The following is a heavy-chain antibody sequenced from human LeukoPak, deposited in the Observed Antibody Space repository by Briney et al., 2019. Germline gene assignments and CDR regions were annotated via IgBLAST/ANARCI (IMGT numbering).Heavy chain of an antibody. CDR3: ARENGYRYDY. CDR1: GGSITSYY. V-gene: IGHV4-59*01. CDR2: IYYSGST. D-gene: IGHD5-18*01. Sequence: NPSETLSLTCTVSGGSITSYYWSWIRQPPGKGLEWIGSIYYSGSTNYNPSLKSRVTISVDTSKNQFSLKLSSVTAADTALYYCARENGYRYDYWGQGTLVTVSS. J-gene: IGHJ4*02.